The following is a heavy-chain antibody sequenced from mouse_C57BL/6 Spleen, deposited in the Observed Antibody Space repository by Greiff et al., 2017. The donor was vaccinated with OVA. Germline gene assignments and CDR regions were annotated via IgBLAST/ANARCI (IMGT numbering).Heavy chain of an antibody. CDR3: AAYDSNYDYFDY. Sequence: VQLQQSGAELVKPGASVKLSCTASGFTITDYYMHWVKQRPEQGLEWIGRIDPEDGETKYAPKFQGKATLTADTSSNTAYLQLSSLTSEDTAVYYCAAYDSNYDYFDYWGQGTTLTVSS. J-gene: IGHJ2*01. V-gene: IGHV14-2*01. D-gene: IGHD2-5*01. CDR1: GFTITDYY. CDR2: IDPEDGET.